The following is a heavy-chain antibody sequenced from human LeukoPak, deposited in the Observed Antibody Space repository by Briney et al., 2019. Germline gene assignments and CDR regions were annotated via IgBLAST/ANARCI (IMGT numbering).Heavy chain of an antibody. D-gene: IGHD3-3*01. J-gene: IGHJ6*02. Sequence: AGGSLRLSCAASGFTFSSYAMSWVRQPPGKGLEWIGEINHSGSTNYNPSLKSRVTISVDTSKNQFSLKLSSVTAADTAVYYCARLRFLEWPYYGMDVWGQGTTVTVSS. CDR1: GFTFSSYA. V-gene: IGHV4-34*01. CDR2: INHSGST. CDR3: ARLRFLEWPYYGMDV.